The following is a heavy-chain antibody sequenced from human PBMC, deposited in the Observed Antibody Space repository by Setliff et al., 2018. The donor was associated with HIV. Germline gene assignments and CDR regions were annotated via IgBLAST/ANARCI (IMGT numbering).Heavy chain of an antibody. J-gene: IGHJ4*02. CDR1: GYTFINYD. CDR3: VSPMFYDGTVV. CDR2: ISVGNGDS. D-gene: IGHD1-1*01. Sequence: ASVKVSCKASGYTFINYDIHWVRQAPGQRPEWIGRISVGNGDSKYSRASQDRVSIAKDTSAHTAYMELTRLRSEDTAVNYCVSPMFYDGTVVWGQGTLVTVSS. V-gene: IGHV1-3*03.